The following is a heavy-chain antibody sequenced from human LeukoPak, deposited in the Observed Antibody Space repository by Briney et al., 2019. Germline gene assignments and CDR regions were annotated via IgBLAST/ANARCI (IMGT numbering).Heavy chain of an antibody. D-gene: IGHD5-18*01. CDR3: ARQTAMGRSGDF. CDR2: IDPRDSDP. CDR1: GYSFTSYW. Sequence: GGPLEISCKASGYSFTSYWIGGVRQLPGKGLEGMGIIDPRDSDPRYPPSFQRQVTISAHKSLTPAYLQWNSLKASDTAMYYCARQTAMGRSGDFWGQGTLVTVSS. V-gene: IGHV5-51*01. J-gene: IGHJ4*02.